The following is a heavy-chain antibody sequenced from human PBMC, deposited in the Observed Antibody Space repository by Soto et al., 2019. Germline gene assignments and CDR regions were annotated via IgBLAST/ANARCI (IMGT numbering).Heavy chain of an antibody. V-gene: IGHV3-23*01. J-gene: IGHJ5*02. CDR2: ISGSGGST. D-gene: IGHD3-3*01. CDR1: GFTFSSYA. Sequence: QPGGSLRLSCAASGFTFSSYARSWVLQAPGKGLEWVSGISGSGGSTYYADSVKGRFTISRDNSKNTLYLQMNSLRAEDTAVYYCAKGSESWSGYGQRLVWFDPWGQGNLVTVS. CDR3: AKGSESWSGYGQRLVWFDP.